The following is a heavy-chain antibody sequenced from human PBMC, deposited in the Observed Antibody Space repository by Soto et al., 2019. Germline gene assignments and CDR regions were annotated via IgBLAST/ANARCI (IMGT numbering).Heavy chain of an antibody. V-gene: IGHV4-4*02. CDR3: ARDFKAPNDAWAFDY. J-gene: IGHJ4*02. D-gene: IGHD3-16*01. Sequence: QVQLQESGPGLVMPSGTLSLTCAVSGASISSSDWWNWVRQPPGKGLEWIGEIHHSGNIIYNPSLKSRVTISVDDSRNHFSLKMNSVTAADTAVYYCARDFKAPNDAWAFDYWGQGALVTVSS. CDR1: GASISSSDW. CDR2: IHHSGNI.